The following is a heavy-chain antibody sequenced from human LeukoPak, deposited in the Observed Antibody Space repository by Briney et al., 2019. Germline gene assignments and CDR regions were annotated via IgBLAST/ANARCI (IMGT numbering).Heavy chain of an antibody. CDR1: GYTFTGYY. Sequence: ASVKVSCKASGYTFTGYYMHWVRQAPGHGLEWMGWINPNSGGTNYALKFQDRVTMTRDTSISTAYMELELRSDDTAVYYCAKDSGDTLLRGVLNWFDTWGQGTLVTVSS. V-gene: IGHV1-2*02. CDR3: AKDSGDTLLRGVLNWFDT. J-gene: IGHJ5*02. D-gene: IGHD3-10*01. CDR2: INPNSGGT.